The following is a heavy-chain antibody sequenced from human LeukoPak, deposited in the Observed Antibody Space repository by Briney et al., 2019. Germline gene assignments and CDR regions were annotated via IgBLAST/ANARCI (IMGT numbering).Heavy chain of an antibody. J-gene: IGHJ4*02. V-gene: IGHV3-64*02. CDR2: ISSNGGST. CDR1: VLTFSIYA. Sequence: PGGSLRLSCGASVLTFSIYAMHWLRQAPGKGLEYVSAISSNGGSTYYADSVKDRFAISRDNSKNTLYLQMGSLRAEDMAVYYCARGRRGLTDRYFDFWGQGALVTVSS. CDR3: ARGRRGLTDRYFDF. D-gene: IGHD3-16*01.